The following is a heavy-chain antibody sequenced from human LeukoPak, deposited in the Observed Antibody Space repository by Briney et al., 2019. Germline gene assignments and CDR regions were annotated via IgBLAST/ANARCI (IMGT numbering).Heavy chain of an antibody. CDR2: IYTSGST. J-gene: IGHJ5*02. D-gene: IGHD6-19*01. CDR3: ARESSAGNSGWFDP. CDR1: GGSISSGRYY. Sequence: SETLSLTCTVSGGSISSGRYYWRWIRQPAGKGLGWIGRIYTSGSTTYTPSLKSRVTISVDTSKNQFSLKLSSVTAADTAVYYCARESSAGNSGWFDPWGQGTLVTVSS. V-gene: IGHV4-61*02.